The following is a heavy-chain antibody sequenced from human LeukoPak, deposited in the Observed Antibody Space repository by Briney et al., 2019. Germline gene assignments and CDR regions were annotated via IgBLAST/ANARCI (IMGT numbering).Heavy chain of an antibody. CDR2: IIPIFGTA. CDR1: GGTFSSYA. Sequence: ASVKVSCKASGGTFSSYAISWVRQAPGQGLEWMGGIIPIFGTANYAQKFQGRVTITADESTSTAYMELSSLRSEDTAVYYCAREQKGLGNNWFAPWGQGTLVTVSS. D-gene: IGHD5/OR15-5a*01. V-gene: IGHV1-69*13. J-gene: IGHJ5*02. CDR3: AREQKGLGNNWFAP.